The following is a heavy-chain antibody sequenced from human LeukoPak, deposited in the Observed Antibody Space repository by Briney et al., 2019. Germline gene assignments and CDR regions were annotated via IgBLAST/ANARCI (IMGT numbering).Heavy chain of an antibody. J-gene: IGHJ4*02. V-gene: IGHV4-59*08. Sequence: SETLSLTCTVSGGSMSGHWWSWIRRPPGKGLEWIGDIFYSGGTNNNSPLKSRLTMSLDTSKNQFSLKLSSVTAADTAMYYCARRNTADASIDFWGQGILVIASS. CDR1: GGSMSGHW. CDR2: IFYSGGT. D-gene: IGHD2/OR15-2a*01. CDR3: ARRNTADASIDF.